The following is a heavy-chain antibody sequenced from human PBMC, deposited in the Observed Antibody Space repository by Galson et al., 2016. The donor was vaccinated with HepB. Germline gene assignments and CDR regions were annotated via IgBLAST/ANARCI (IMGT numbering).Heavy chain of an antibody. Sequence: ETLSLTCIVSGDSISSNSYYWVWIRQPPGKRLEWIGSIYDSGNTYYNPSLNSRVTISVDASKNQFSLKLNSVTTADSAVYYCARRYNGYDWGLYGMDVWGQGTTVTVSS. V-gene: IGHV4-39*01. D-gene: IGHD5-12*01. CDR3: ARRYNGYDWGLYGMDV. CDR2: IYDSGNT. CDR1: GDSISSNSYY. J-gene: IGHJ6*02.